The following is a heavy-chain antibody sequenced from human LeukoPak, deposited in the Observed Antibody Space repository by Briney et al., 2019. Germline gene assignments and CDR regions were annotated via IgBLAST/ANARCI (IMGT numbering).Heavy chain of an antibody. Sequence: SETLSLTCTVSGGSISSSIYCWGWIRQPPGKGREWIGSIYYGGTTFYNPSRKSGVTISVNTPKNRFFLKLTSLAAAATAVYYCASQYMSSSWYRDLFGHWGERPRVPVS. J-gene: IGHJ4*02. CDR3: ASQYMSSSWYRDLFGH. CDR1: GGSISSSIYC. CDR2: IYYGGTT. D-gene: IGHD6-13*01. V-gene: IGHV4-39*01.